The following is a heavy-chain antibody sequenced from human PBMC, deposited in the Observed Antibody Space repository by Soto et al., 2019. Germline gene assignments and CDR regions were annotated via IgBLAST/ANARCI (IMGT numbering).Heavy chain of an antibody. CDR3: ARESEDLTSNFDY. CDR1: GSTFTRYS. V-gene: IGHV3-21*06. J-gene: IGHJ4*02. CDR2: ISSTTNYI. Sequence: PVGSLRLSCAASGSTFTRYSMNWVRQAPGKGLEWVSSISSTTNYIYYGDSMKGRFTISRDNAKNSLYLEMNSLRAEDTAVYYCARESEDLTSNFDYWGQGTLVTVSS.